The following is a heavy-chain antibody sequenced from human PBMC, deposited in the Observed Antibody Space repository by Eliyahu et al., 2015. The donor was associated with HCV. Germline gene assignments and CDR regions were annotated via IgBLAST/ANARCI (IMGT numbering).Heavy chain of an antibody. V-gene: IGHV3-74*01. CDR2: ISSDGSNT. D-gene: IGHD2-15*01. J-gene: IGHJ4*02. CDR1: GFTFSTXW. Sequence: EVQLVESGGGLVQPGGSLXLSCEASGFTFSTXWMHWVRQAPGKGLVWVSRISSDGSNTSYVDSVKGRFTISRDNARNTLYLQMNSLRVEDTAVYYCTRDHCGGGWCYSDWLDYWGQGSLVTVSS. CDR3: TRDHCGGGWCYSDWLDY.